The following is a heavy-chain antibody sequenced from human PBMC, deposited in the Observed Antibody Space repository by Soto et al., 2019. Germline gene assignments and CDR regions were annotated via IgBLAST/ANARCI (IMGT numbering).Heavy chain of an antibody. J-gene: IGHJ6*02. CDR3: ANGRGAAGTDYYYYYYGMDV. Sequence: PGGSLILSWAASGFTFSSYAMSWVLQAPGKGLEWVSAISGSGGSTYYADSVKGRFTISRDNSKNTLYLQMNSLRAEDTAVYYCANGRGAAGTDYYYYYYGMDVWGQGTTVTVSS. CDR1: GFTFSSYA. V-gene: IGHV3-23*01. CDR2: ISGSGGST. D-gene: IGHD6-13*01.